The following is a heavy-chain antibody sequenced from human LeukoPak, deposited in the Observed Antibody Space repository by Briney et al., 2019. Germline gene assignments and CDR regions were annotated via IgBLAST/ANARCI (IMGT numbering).Heavy chain of an antibody. J-gene: IGHJ6*02. D-gene: IGHD3-3*01. CDR3: ARGGSITIFGVAPPVMDV. CDR1: GGSFSGYY. CDR2: INHSGST. V-gene: IGHV4-34*09. Sequence: SETLSLTCAVYGGSFSGYYWSWIRQPPGKGLEWIGEINHSGSTNYNPSLKSRVTISVDTSKNQFSLKLSSVTAADTAVYYCARGGSITIFGVAPPVMDVWGQGTTVTVSS.